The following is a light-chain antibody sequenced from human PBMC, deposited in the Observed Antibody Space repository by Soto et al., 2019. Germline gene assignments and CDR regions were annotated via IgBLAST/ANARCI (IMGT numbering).Light chain of an antibody. J-gene: IGLJ2*01. Sequence: QSVLTQPPSVSAAPGQKVTISCSGSSSNIGNNYVSWYQQLPGTAPKLLIYDNSKRPSGIPDRFSGSKSGTSATLGITGLQTGDEADYYCGTWDSSLSAGVIFGGGTKRTVL. CDR3: GTWDSSLSAGVI. CDR1: SSNIGNNY. CDR2: DNS. V-gene: IGLV1-51*01.